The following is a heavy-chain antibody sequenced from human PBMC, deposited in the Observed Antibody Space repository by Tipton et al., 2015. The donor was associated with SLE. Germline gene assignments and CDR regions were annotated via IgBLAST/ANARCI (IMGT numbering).Heavy chain of an antibody. CDR3: ARAEDGHAFDI. Sequence: TLSLTCAVYGGSFSGYYWSWIRQPPGKGLEWIGEINHSGRTNYNPSLKSRVTISVDTSKNQFSLKLSSVTAADTAVYYCARAEDGHAFDIWGQGTMVTVSS. V-gene: IGHV4-34*01. CDR1: GGSFSGYY. D-gene: IGHD5-24*01. J-gene: IGHJ3*02. CDR2: INHSGRT.